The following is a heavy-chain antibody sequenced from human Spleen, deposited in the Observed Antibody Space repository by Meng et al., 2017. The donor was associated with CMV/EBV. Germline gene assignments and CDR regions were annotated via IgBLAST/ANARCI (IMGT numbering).Heavy chain of an antibody. CDR3: ASGGPTVSGLAVDH. CDR2: INPKSGGT. V-gene: IGHV1-2*02. Sequence: ASVKVSCKASGYTFTDYCIHWVRQAPGQGLEWMGWINPKSGGTNYAQKFQGRVTMTWDTSISTASMELSRLRSDDTAVYFCASGGPTVSGLAVDHWGQGTLVTVSS. CDR1: GYTFTDYC. D-gene: IGHD3-22*01. J-gene: IGHJ4*02.